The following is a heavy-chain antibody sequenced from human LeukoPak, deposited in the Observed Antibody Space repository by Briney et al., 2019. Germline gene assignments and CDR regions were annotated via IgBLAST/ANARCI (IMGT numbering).Heavy chain of an antibody. J-gene: IGHJ4*02. V-gene: IGHV3-7*01. CDR2: INEDGSEI. CDR3: ARVTYCYRSGTCFNPGALADY. CDR1: GGSISSSSYY. Sequence: PSETLSLTCTVSGGSISSSSYYWGWVRQAPGKGLEWVAHINEDGSEIYYADPVKGRFTISRDDAKNSLYLQMNSLRVEDTAVYYCARVTYCYRSGTCFNPGALADYWGQGTLVTVSS. D-gene: IGHD3-10*01.